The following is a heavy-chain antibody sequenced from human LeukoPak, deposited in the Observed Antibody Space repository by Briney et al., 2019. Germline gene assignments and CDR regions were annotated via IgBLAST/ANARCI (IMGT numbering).Heavy chain of an antibody. Sequence: GGSLRLSCAASGYTFSSYGMHWVRQAPGKGLEWVAVIWYDGSNKYYADPVKGRFTISRDNSKNTLYLQMNSLRAEDTAVYYCASDPATIFWESANFFDYWGQGTLVTVSS. CDR2: IWYDGSNK. J-gene: IGHJ4*02. D-gene: IGHD3-9*01. CDR1: GYTFSSYG. CDR3: ASDPATIFWESANFFDY. V-gene: IGHV3-33*01.